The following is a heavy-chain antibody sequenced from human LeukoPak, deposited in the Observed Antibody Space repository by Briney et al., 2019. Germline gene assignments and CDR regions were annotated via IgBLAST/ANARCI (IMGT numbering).Heavy chain of an antibody. J-gene: IGHJ4*02. CDR1: GCSISSSSYY. CDR3: ASPLGYCSSTSCYGDY. Sequence: SETLCLTCTVSGCSISSSSYYWGWLRQPPGKGLEWIGSIYYSGSTYYNPYLKRRVTISVDTSKNQFSRKLTSVTAADTAVYYCASPLGYCSSTSCYGDYWGQGNLVTVSS. CDR2: IYYSGST. D-gene: IGHD2-2*01. V-gene: IGHV4-39*01.